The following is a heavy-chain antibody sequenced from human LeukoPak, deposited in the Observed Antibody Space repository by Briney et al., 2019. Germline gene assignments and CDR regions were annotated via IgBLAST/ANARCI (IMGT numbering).Heavy chain of an antibody. CDR2: ISPYNGNT. D-gene: IGHD2-15*01. V-gene: IGHV1-18*01. CDR3: ARVAGRVKGLDWFDS. CDR1: GYTFSSYG. J-gene: IGHJ5*01. Sequence: ASVKVSCKASGYTFSSYGISWVRQAPGQGPEWMGWISPYNGNTKSAQKLQGRVTMTTDTSRSTAYMELRSLRADDTAVYYCARVAGRVKGLDWFDSWGQGTLVTVSS.